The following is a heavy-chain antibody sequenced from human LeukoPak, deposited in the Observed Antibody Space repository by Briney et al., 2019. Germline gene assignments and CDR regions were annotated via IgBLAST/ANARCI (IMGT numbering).Heavy chain of an antibody. J-gene: IGHJ4*02. Sequence: RASENLSLTCTVSGGSISSGSYYWSWIRQPAGKGLEWIGRIYTSGSTNYNPSLKSRVTISVDTSKNQFSLKLSSVTAADTAVYYCARGSARVDYWGQGTLVTVSS. CDR1: GGSISSGSYY. CDR2: IYTSGST. D-gene: IGHD3-3*01. CDR3: ARGSARVDY. V-gene: IGHV4-61*02.